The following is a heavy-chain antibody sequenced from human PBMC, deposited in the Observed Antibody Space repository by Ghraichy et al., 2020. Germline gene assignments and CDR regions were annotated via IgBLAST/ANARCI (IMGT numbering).Heavy chain of an antibody. CDR1: GFTFSSYA. CDR3: AKAFRDYYGSGSYYTNWYFDL. CDR2: ISGSGGST. J-gene: IGHJ2*01. V-gene: IGHV3-23*01. Sequence: GGSLRLSCAASGFTFSSYAMSWVRQAPGKGLEWVSAISGSGGSTYYADSVKGRFTISRDNSKNTLYLQMNSLRAEDTAVYYCAKAFRDYYGSGSYYTNWYFDLWGRGTLVTVSS. D-gene: IGHD3-10*01.